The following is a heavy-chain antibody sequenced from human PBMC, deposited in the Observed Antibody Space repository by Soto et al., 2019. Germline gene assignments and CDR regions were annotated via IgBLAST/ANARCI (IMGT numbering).Heavy chain of an antibody. CDR1: GYTFTSYG. Sequence: ASVKVSCKASGYTFTSYGISWVRQAPGQGLEWMGWISAYNGNTNYAQKLQGRVTMTTDTSTSTAYMELRSLRSDDTAVYYCARDGRDIVVVVAAPSSYFDIWGQGTMVTVSS. CDR3: ARDGRDIVVVVAAPSSYFDI. J-gene: IGHJ3*02. CDR2: ISAYNGNT. V-gene: IGHV1-18*01. D-gene: IGHD2-15*01.